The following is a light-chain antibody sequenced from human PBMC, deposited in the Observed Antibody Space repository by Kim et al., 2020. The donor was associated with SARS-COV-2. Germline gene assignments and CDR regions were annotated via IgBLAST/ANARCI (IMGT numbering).Light chain of an antibody. V-gene: IGLV6-57*02. J-gene: IGLJ3*02. CDR3: QSYDSSNRWV. CDR1: GGSIASNY. Sequence: KALTISCTGSGGSIASNYVQWYQQRPGSAPTPVIYEDNQGPSGLPDRFSGSIDSSSNTASPTISGLKTEDEADYYCQSYDSSNRWVFGGGTQLTVL. CDR2: EDN.